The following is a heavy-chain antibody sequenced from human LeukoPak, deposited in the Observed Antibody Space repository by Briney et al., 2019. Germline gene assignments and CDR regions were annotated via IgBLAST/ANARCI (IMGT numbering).Heavy chain of an antibody. J-gene: IGHJ5*02. CDR3: ARAKVRGSGSYYNKGWFDP. CDR2: INHSGST. V-gene: IGHV4-34*01. CDR1: GGSFSSYY. Sequence: SETLSLTCAVYGGSFSSYYWSWIRQPPGKGLEWIGEINHSGSTNYNPSLKSRVTISVDTSKNQFSLKLSSVTAADTAVYYCARAKVRGSGSYYNKGWFDPWGQGTLVTVSS. D-gene: IGHD3-10*01.